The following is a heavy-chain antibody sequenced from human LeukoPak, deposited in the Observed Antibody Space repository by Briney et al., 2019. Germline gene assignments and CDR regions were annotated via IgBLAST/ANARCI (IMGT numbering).Heavy chain of an antibody. CDR1: GGSISSYY. CDR3: ARDRSRDGYNLAY. D-gene: IGHD5-24*01. Sequence: SETLSLTCTVSGGSISSYYWNWIRQPPGKGLEWIGYIYYSGSTNYNPSLKSRVTISVDTSKNQFSLKLSSVTAADTAVYYCARDRSRDGYNLAYWGPGTLVTVSS. J-gene: IGHJ4*02. CDR2: IYYSGST. V-gene: IGHV4-59*01.